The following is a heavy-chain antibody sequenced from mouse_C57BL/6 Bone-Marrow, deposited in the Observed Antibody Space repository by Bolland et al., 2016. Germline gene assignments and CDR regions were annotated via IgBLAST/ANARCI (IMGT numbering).Heavy chain of an antibody. D-gene: IGHD2-10*01. J-gene: IGHJ1*03. CDR3: ARSYSDWYFDV. Sequence: GDIYPGGGYTNYNEKFKGKATLTADKSSSTAYMQFSSLTSEDSAIYYCARSYSDWYFDVWGTG. V-gene: IGHV1-63*01. CDR2: IYPGGGYT.